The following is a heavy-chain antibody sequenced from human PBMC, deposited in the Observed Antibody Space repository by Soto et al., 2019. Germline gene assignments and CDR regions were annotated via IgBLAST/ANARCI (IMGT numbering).Heavy chain of an antibody. CDR3: ARGKSITMIVVAPWFDP. Sequence: PSETLSLTCTVSGGSISSYYWSWIRQPPGKGPEWIGYIYYSGSTNYNPSLKSRVTISVDTSKNQFSLKLSSVTAADMAVYYCARGKSITMIVVAPWFDPWGQGTLVTVSS. CDR1: GGSISSYY. V-gene: IGHV4-59*01. CDR2: IYYSGST. D-gene: IGHD3-22*01. J-gene: IGHJ5*02.